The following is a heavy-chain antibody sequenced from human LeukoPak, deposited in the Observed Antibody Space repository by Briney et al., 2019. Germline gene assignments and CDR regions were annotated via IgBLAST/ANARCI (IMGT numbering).Heavy chain of an antibody. CDR1: GGTFSSYA. CDR3: ARDSSSWLQDY. D-gene: IGHD6-13*01. CDR2: IIPILGIA. Sequence: PVASVKVSCKASGGTFSSYAISWVRQAPGQGPEWMGRIIPILGIANYAQKFQGRVTITADKSTSTAYMELSSLRSEDTAVYYCARDSSSWLQDYWGQGTLVTVSS. J-gene: IGHJ4*02. V-gene: IGHV1-69*04.